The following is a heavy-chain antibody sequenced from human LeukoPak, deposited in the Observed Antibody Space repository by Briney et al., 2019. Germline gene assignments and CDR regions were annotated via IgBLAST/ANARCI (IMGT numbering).Heavy chain of an antibody. Sequence: MPSETLSLTCAVYGGSFSGYYWSWIRQPPGKLLEWIGRIYTSGSTNYNPSLKSRVTMSVDTSKNQFSLKLSSVTAADTAVYYCASGDCTTTSCYDDGFDIWGQGTMVAVSS. CDR3: ASGDCTTTSCYDDGFDI. J-gene: IGHJ3*02. V-gene: IGHV4-59*10. CDR2: IYTSGST. CDR1: GGSFSGYY. D-gene: IGHD2-2*01.